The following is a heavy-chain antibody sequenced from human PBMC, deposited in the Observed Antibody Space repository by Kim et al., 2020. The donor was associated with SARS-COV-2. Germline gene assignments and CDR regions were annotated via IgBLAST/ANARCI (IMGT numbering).Heavy chain of an antibody. CDR3: AKDGGSGGVDGFDI. D-gene: IGHD3-16*01. V-gene: IGHV3-23*03. CDR1: GFTFSSYA. CDR2: IYSGGSST. J-gene: IGHJ3*02. Sequence: GGSLRLFCAASGFTFSSYAMSWVRQAPGKGLEWVSVIYSGGSSTYYADSVKGRFTISRDNSKNTLYLQMNSLRGEDTAVYYCAKDGGSGGVDGFDIWGQGTMVTVSS.